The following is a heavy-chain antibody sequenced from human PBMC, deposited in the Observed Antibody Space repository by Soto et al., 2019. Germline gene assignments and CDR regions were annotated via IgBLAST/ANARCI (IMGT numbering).Heavy chain of an antibody. D-gene: IGHD2-15*01. CDR2: IKQDGSEK. J-gene: IGHJ6*02. CDR3: ARDVRPPDAGYCSGGSCYPSYYSYYGMDV. CDR1: GFTFSSYW. V-gene: IGHV3-7*03. Sequence: PGGSLRLSCAASGFTFSSYWMSWVRQAPGKGLEWVANIKQDGSEKYYVDSVKGRFTISRDNAKNSLYLQMNSLRAEDTAVYYCARDVRPPDAGYCSGGSCYPSYYSYYGMDVWDQGTTVTVSS.